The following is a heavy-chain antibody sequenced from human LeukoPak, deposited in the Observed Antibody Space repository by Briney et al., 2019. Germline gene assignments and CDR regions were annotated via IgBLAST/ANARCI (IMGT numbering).Heavy chain of an antibody. D-gene: IGHD3-16*01. J-gene: IGHJ4*02. Sequence: PSETLSLTCTVSGGSISSNYWNWIRQTAGKGLEWIGLIYSSGTTKYNPSLKSRVTMSVDTSKTQFSLKLSSVTAADTAVYYCASGSHAVTTHFDYWGQGTLVTVSS. CDR2: IYSSGTT. CDR1: GGSISSNY. V-gene: IGHV4-4*07. CDR3: ASGSHAVTTHFDY.